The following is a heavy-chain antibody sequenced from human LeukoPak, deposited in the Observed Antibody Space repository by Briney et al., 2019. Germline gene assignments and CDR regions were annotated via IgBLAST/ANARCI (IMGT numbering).Heavy chain of an antibody. CDR3: ARHSTTYYYDSSGSFY. Sequence: SQTLSLTCAVSGGSISSGGYSWSWIRQPPGKGLEWIGYIYHSGSTCYNPSLKSRVTISVDRSKSQFSLKLSSVTAADTAVYYCARHSTTYYYDSSGSFYWGQGTLVTVSS. CDR1: GGSISSGGYS. D-gene: IGHD3-22*01. CDR2: IYHSGST. J-gene: IGHJ4*02. V-gene: IGHV4-30-2*01.